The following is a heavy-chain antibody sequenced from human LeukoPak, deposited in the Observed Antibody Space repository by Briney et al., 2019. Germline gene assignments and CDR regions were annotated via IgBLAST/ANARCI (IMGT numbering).Heavy chain of an antibody. D-gene: IGHD1-26*01. V-gene: IGHV3-23*01. CDR1: GFTFSRYA. CDR2: ISGSGGST. CDR3: AKTLYGGNYPTVIDY. Sequence: PGGSLRLSCAASGFTFSRYAMSWVRQAPGKGLEWVSAISGSGGSTYYADSVKGRFTISRDNSKNTLYLQMNSLRAEDTAVYYCAKTLYGGNYPTVIDYWGQGTLVTVSS. J-gene: IGHJ4*02.